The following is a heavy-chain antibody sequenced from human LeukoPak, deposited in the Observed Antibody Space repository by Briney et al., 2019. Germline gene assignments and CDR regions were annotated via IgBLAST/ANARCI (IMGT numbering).Heavy chain of an antibody. CDR2: INPNSGGT. J-gene: IGHJ4*02. V-gene: IGHV1-2*02. CDR1: GYTFTSYG. Sequence: ASVKVSCKASGYTFTSYGISWVRQAPGQGLEWMGWINPNSGGTNYAQKFQGRVTMTRDTSISTAYMELSRLRSDDTAVYYCARRAYGGERAFDYWGQGTLVTVSS. CDR3: ARRAYGGERAFDY. D-gene: IGHD3-16*01.